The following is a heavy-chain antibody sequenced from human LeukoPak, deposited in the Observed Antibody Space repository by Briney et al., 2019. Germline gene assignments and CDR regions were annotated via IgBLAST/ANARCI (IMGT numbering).Heavy chain of an antibody. V-gene: IGHV1-2*02. Sequence: ASVTVSYKASGYTFTGYYMHWVRQAPGQGLEWMGWINPNSGGTNYAQKFQGRVTMTRDTSISTAYMELSRLRSDDTAVYYCARVEGATTHWFDPWGQGTLVTVSS. CDR3: ARVEGATTHWFDP. D-gene: IGHD1-26*01. CDR2: INPNSGGT. CDR1: GYTFTGYY. J-gene: IGHJ5*02.